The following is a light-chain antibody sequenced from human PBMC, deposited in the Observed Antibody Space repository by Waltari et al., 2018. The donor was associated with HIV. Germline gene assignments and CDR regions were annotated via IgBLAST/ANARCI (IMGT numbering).Light chain of an antibody. J-gene: IGLJ1*01. CDR1: SSDVGGYNY. CDR2: DVS. V-gene: IGLV2-14*03. CDR3: SSYTSSSTYYV. Sequence: QSALTQPASVSGSPGPSITISCTGTSSDVGGYNYVSWYQQHPGKAPKLMISDVSNRPSGVSNRFSGSKSGNTASLTISGLQAEDEADYYCSSYTSSSTYYVFGTGTKVTVL.